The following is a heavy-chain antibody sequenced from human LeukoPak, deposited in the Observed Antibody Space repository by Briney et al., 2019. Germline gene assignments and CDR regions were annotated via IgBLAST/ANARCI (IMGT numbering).Heavy chain of an antibody. D-gene: IGHD5-24*01. Sequence: SETLSLTCTVSGGSISSGDYYWSWIRQPPGKGLEWIGYIYYSGSTYYNPSLKSRVTISVDTSKNQFSLKLSSVTAADTAVYYCARVGREMATITNYFDCWGQGTLVTVSS. V-gene: IGHV4-30-4*01. CDR3: ARVGREMATITNYFDC. CDR1: GGSISSGDYY. J-gene: IGHJ4*02. CDR2: IYYSGST.